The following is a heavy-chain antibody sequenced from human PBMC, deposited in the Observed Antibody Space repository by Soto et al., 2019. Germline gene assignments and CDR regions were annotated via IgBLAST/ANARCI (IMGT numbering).Heavy chain of an antibody. V-gene: IGHV3-7*03. CDR2: TEMDGGEK. Sequence: VQLVESGGGLVQPGGSLRLSCAASGYTFRTYWMSWVRQVPGKGLEGVANTEMDGGEKNYADSVKGRFTISRDNAKNSLYLEMTSLRDDDTAVYYCARGRSLDIWGQGTMVTVFS. CDR1: GYTFRTYW. CDR3: ARGRSLDI. J-gene: IGHJ3*02.